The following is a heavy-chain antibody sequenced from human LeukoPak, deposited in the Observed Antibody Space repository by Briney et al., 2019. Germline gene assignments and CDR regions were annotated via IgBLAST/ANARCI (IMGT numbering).Heavy chain of an antibody. J-gene: IGHJ6*03. CDR1: GATFSSYT. D-gene: IGHD6-6*01. CDR3: AREYGSSFPPFYYYMDV. V-gene: IGHV1-18*01. CDR2: ISAYNGNT. Sequence: ASVKVSCKASGATFSSYTISWVRQAPGQGLEWMGWISAYNGNTNYAQKLQGRVTMTTDTSTSTAYMELRSLRSDDTAVYYCAREYGSSFPPFYYYMDVWGKGTTVTVSS.